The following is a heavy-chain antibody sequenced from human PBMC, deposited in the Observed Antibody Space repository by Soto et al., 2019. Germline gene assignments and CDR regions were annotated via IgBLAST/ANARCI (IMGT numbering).Heavy chain of an antibody. CDR1: GGSINTYY. Sequence: SETLSLTCTVSGGSINTYYWSWIRQPPGKGLEWIGYVDYSGNSDSSPSLKSRVTISIDTSKKQVSLKLNSVTAADTAVYYCARSWSSVAGRFHFDYWGQGIPVTVSS. J-gene: IGHJ4*02. D-gene: IGHD6-19*01. V-gene: IGHV4-59*01. CDR2: VDYSGNS. CDR3: ARSWSSVAGRFHFDY.